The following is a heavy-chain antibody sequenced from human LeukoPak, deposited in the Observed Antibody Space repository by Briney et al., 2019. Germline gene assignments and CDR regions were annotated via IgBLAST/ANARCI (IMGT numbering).Heavy chain of an antibody. CDR3: ATVGATSY. CDR1: GFTFSSYS. Sequence: GGSLRLYCAASGFTFSSYSMKWVRQAPGKGLEWVSSISSSSSYIYYADSVKGRFTISRDNAKNSLYLQMNSLRAEDTAVYYCATVGATSYWGQGTLVTVSS. CDR2: ISSSSSYI. J-gene: IGHJ4*02. V-gene: IGHV3-21*01. D-gene: IGHD1-26*01.